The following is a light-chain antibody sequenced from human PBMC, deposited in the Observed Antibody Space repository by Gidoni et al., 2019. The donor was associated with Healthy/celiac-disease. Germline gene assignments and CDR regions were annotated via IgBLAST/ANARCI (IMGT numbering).Light chain of an antibody. CDR2: GNS. Sequence: QSVLTQPPSVSGAPGQRVTIPCTGSSSNIGAGYDVHWYQQLPGTAPKLLIYGNSNRPSGVPDRFSGSKSGTSASLAITGLQAEDEADYYCQSYDSSLSALVFGGGTKLTV. CDR3: QSYDSSLSALV. V-gene: IGLV1-40*01. CDR1: SSNIGAGYD. J-gene: IGLJ2*01.